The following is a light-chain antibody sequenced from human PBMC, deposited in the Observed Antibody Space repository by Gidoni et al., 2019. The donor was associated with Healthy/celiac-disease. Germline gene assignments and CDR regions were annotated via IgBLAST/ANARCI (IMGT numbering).Light chain of an antibody. Sequence: QSALTQPAPVPGSPGQSITISCTGTSSDVGSYNLVSWYQQHPGKAPKLMIYEGSKRPSGVSNRFSGSKSGNTASLTISGLQAEDEADYYCCSYAANVVFGGGTKLTVL. CDR1: SSDVGSYNL. CDR2: EGS. V-gene: IGLV2-23*01. J-gene: IGLJ2*01. CDR3: CSYAANVV.